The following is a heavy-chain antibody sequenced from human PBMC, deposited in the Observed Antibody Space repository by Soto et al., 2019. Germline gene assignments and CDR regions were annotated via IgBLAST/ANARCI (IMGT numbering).Heavy chain of an antibody. J-gene: IGHJ4*02. D-gene: IGHD5-18*01. V-gene: IGHV3-23*01. Sequence: GGSLRLSCAASGFTFSSYAMSWVRQAPGKGLEWVSAISGSGGSTYYADSVKGRFTISRDNSKNTLYLQMNSLRAEDTAVYYCAKSGEGYSYGYGGYWGQGTLVTVSS. CDR3: AKSGEGYSYGYGGY. CDR2: ISGSGGST. CDR1: GFTFSSYA.